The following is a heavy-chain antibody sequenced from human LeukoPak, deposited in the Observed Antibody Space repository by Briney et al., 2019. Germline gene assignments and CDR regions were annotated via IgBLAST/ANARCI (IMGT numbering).Heavy chain of an antibody. Sequence: GGSLRLSCAASGFIFSSYSMNWVRQAPGKGLEWVSYISSSSSTIYYADSVKGRFTISRGNAKNSLYLQMNSLRAEDTAVYYCAKSTGGLGVTFFDIWGQGTMVTVSS. V-gene: IGHV3-48*01. J-gene: IGHJ3*02. D-gene: IGHD3-16*01. CDR3: AKSTGGLGVTFFDI. CDR1: GFIFSSYS. CDR2: ISSSSSTI.